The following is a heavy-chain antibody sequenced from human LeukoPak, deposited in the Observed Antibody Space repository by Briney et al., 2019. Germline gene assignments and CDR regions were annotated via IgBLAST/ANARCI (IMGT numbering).Heavy chain of an antibody. CDR3: ARDRFMTTVTTVAFDI. V-gene: IGHV1-69*13. D-gene: IGHD4-17*01. CDR2: IIPIFGTA. Sequence: GASVKVSCKASGGTFSSYAISWVRQAPGQGLEWMGGIIPIFGTANYAQKFQGRVTITADESTSTAYMELSSLRSEDTAVYYCARDRFMTTVTTVAFDIWGQGTMVTVSS. J-gene: IGHJ3*02. CDR1: GGTFSSYA.